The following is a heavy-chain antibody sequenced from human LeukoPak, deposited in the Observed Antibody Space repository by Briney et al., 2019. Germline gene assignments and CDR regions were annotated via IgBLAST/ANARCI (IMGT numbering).Heavy chain of an antibody. CDR1: GGSFSGYY. Sequence: PSETLSLTCAVYGGSFSGYYWSWIRQPPGKGLEWIGEINHSGSTNYNPSLKSRVTISVDTSKNQFSLKLSSVTAADTAVYYCAREGMGIAVAGIGWFDPWGQGTLVTVSS. J-gene: IGHJ5*02. V-gene: IGHV4-34*01. D-gene: IGHD6-19*01. CDR3: AREGMGIAVAGIGWFDP. CDR2: INHSGST.